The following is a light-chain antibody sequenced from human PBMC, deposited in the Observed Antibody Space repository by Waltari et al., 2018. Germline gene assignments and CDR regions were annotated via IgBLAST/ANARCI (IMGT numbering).Light chain of an antibody. V-gene: IGKV3-20*01. CDR2: GAS. CDR1: QSIDSNY. Sequence: EIVLTQSQGTLSLSLGESATLSCRASQSIDSNYVAWYQQKPGQAPRLLISGASTRATGIPDRFRGSESGTDFFTLTINRLEPEDFAVYYCQQYGFSSWTFGQGTKVEMK. J-gene: IGKJ1*01. CDR3: QQYGFSSWT.